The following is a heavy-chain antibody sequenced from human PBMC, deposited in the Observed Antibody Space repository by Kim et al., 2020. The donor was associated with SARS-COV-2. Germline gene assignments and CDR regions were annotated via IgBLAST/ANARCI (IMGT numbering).Heavy chain of an antibody. V-gene: IGHV4-39*01. Sequence: CNPALSSPVTISVDTSKNQFSLKLSSVTAADTAVYYCARLGSSSGFFVDYWGQGTLVTVSS. J-gene: IGHJ4*02. D-gene: IGHD6-6*01. CDR3: ARLGSSSGFFVDY.